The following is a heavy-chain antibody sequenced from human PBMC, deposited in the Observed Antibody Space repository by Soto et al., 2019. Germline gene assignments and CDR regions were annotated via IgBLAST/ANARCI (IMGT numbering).Heavy chain of an antibody. CDR3: ASHGPYYDSSGYLY. V-gene: IGHV4-39*01. Sequence: QLQLQESGPGLVKPSETLSLTCTVSGGSISSSGYYWGWIRQPPGKGLEWIGGIYYDGTTYYNPSLKSRVTTSIDTSTLPFPLRLSSVTAADTAVHYCASHGPYYDSSGYLYWDQGTLVTVSS. CDR2: IYYDGTT. D-gene: IGHD3-22*01. J-gene: IGHJ4*02. CDR1: GGSISSSGYY.